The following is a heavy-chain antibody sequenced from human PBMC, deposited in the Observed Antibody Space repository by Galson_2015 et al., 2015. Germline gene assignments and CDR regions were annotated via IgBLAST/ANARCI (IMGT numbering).Heavy chain of an antibody. CDR2: IGTAGDT. CDR3: AREPHSSSSEWYFDL. J-gene: IGHJ2*01. CDR1: GFTFSSYW. V-gene: IGHV3-13*01. D-gene: IGHD6-6*01. Sequence: SLRLSCAGSGFTFSSYWMTWVRQATGKGLEWVSAIGTAGDTYYPGSVKGRFTISRENAKNSLYLQMNSLRAGDTAVYYCAREPHSSSSEWYFDLWGRGTLVTDSS.